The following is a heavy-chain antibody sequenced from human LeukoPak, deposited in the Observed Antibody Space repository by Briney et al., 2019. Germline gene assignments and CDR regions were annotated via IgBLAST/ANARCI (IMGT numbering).Heavy chain of an antibody. V-gene: IGHV3-48*03. CDR3: ARGGYCTTALCYAMNAFDI. J-gene: IGHJ3*02. CDR1: GFNFHSHE. Sequence: PGGSLRLSCAASGFNFHSHEMNWVRQAPGKGLEFISYISPSGTTMYYADSVKGRFTISRDNAENSLYLQMNSLRAEDTAVYYCARGGYCTTALCYAMNAFDIWGQGTMVTVSS. CDR2: ISPSGTTM. D-gene: IGHD2-2*03.